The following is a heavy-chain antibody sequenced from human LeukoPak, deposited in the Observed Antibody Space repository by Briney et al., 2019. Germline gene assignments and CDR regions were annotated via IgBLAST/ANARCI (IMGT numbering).Heavy chain of an antibody. V-gene: IGHV3-9*01. CDR2: ISWNSGSI. Sequence: PGGSLRLSCAASGFTFDDYAMHWVRQAPGKGLEWVSGISWNSGSIGYADSVKGRFTISRDNAKNSLYLQMNSLRAEDTALYYCAKVDYDILTGYLGGAFDIWGQGTMVTVSS. J-gene: IGHJ3*02. CDR3: AKVDYDILTGYLGGAFDI. D-gene: IGHD3-9*01. CDR1: GFTFDDYA.